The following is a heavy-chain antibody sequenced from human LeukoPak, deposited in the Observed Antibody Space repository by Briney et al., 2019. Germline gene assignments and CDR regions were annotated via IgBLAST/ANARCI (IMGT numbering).Heavy chain of an antibody. CDR1: GYTFTGYY. Sequence: ASVKVSCKASGYTFTGYYMHWVRQAPGQGLGWMGWINPNSGGTNYAQKFQGRVTMTRDTSISTAYMELSRLRSDDTAVYYCARSIYGEGNFDYWGQGTLVTVSS. CDR2: INPNSGGT. V-gene: IGHV1-2*02. D-gene: IGHD4-17*01. CDR3: ARSIYGEGNFDY. J-gene: IGHJ4*02.